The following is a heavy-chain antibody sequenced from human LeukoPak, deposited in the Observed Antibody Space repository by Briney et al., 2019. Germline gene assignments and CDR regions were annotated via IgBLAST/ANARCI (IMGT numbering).Heavy chain of an antibody. CDR2: IYTSGST. CDR3: ARDLRFAYKRGNWFDP. V-gene: IGHV4-4*07. J-gene: IGHJ5*02. D-gene: IGHD5/OR15-5a*01. CDR1: GGSISSYY. Sequence: SETLSLTCTVSGGSISSYYWSWIRQPAGKGLEWIGRIYTSGSTNYNPSLKSRVTMSVDTSKNQFSLKLSSVTAADTAVYCCARDLRFAYKRGNWFDPWGQGTLVTVSS.